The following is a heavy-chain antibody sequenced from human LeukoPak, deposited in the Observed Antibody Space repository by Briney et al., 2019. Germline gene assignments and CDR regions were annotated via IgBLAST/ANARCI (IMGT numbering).Heavy chain of an antibody. CDR3: ARKENVYYYFDY. V-gene: IGHV4-34*01. CDR2: INHSGST. CDR1: GGSFSGYY. J-gene: IGHJ4*02. D-gene: IGHD3-10*01. Sequence: SETLSLTCAVYGGSFSGYYWSWIRQPPGKGLEWIGEINHSGSTNYNPSLKSRVTISVDTSKNQFSLKLSSVTAADTAVYYCARKENVYYYFDYWGQGTLVTVSS.